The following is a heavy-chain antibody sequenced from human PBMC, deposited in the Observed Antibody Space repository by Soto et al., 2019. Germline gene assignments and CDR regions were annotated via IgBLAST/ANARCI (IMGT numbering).Heavy chain of an antibody. D-gene: IGHD3-22*01. CDR1: GDSISSYY. V-gene: IGHV4-59*01. CDR3: ALRSMAVVPEY. J-gene: IGHJ4*02. CDR2: LYYGRSA. Sequence: QVQLQESGPGLVKPSETLSLTCAVSGDSISSYYCMWIRQPPGKGLESIGYLYYGRSANYNPSLTSPVTLSADTSTNQCSLTLSSMTAADTAVYYCALRSMAVVPEYWGQGTLVTVSS.